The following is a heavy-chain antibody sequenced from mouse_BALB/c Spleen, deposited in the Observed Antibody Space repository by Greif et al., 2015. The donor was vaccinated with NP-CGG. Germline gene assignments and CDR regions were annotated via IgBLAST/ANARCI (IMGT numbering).Heavy chain of an antibody. CDR1: GFSLTSYG. CDR2: IWSGGST. Sequence: QVHVKQSGPGLVQPSQSLSITCTVSGFSLTSYGVHWVRQSPGKGLEWLGVIWSGGSTDYNAAFISRLSISKDNSKSQVFFKMNSLQANDTAIYYCARNSYRYGGHYFDYWGQGTTLTVSS. CDR3: ARNSYRYGGHYFDY. D-gene: IGHD2-14*01. J-gene: IGHJ2*01. V-gene: IGHV2-2*02.